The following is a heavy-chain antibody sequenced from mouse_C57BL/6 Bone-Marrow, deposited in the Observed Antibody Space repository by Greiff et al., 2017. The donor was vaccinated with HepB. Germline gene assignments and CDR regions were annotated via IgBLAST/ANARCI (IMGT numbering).Heavy chain of an antibody. CDR1: GFTFSDYG. D-gene: IGHD3-2*02. CDR3: ARHRQLRDGAMDY. CDR2: ISNLAYSI. Sequence: EVKLVESGGGLVQPGGSLKLSCAASGFTFSDYGMAWVRQAPRKGPAWVAFISNLAYSIYYADTVTGRFTISRENAKNTLYLEMSSLRSEDTAMYYCARHRQLRDGAMDYWGQGTSVTVSS. V-gene: IGHV5-15*01. J-gene: IGHJ4*01.